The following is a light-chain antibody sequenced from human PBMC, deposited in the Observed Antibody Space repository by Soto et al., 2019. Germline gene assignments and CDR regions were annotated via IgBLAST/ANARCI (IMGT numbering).Light chain of an antibody. CDR1: QSVSNDV. Sequence: EIVLTQSPGTLSLSPGKRATLSCRASQSVSNDVLAWYQQKPGQAPRLLIYGASTRATDVPDRFSGSGSGADFTLTISRLEPEDFAVYYCQQYGSSPPRTFGQVTKVDIK. V-gene: IGKV3-20*01. J-gene: IGKJ1*01. CDR2: GAS. CDR3: QQYGSSPPRT.